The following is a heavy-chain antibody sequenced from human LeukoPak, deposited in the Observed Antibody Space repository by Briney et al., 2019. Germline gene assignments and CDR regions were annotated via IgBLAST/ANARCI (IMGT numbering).Heavy chain of an antibody. CDR1: GGSISTYY. Sequence: PLETLSLTCNISGGSISTYYWSWIRQPAGKGLEWIGRIHASGSSTYNPSLKGRVTMSVDTSNNHFSLNLSSVTAADTAVYYCARGQVGRAGTFRIWAYFDHWGQGTLVIVSS. CDR3: ARGQVGRAGTFRIWAYFDH. J-gene: IGHJ4*02. D-gene: IGHD6-19*01. V-gene: IGHV4-4*07. CDR2: IHASGSS.